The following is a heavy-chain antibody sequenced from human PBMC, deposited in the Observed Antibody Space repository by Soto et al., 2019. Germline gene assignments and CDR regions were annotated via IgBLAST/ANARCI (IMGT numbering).Heavy chain of an antibody. CDR3: TTDRVVATIRCHDY. CDR2: IKSKTDGGTT. CDR1: GFPFSNAC. J-gene: IGHJ4*02. Sequence: GSLRLSCAASGFPFSNACINWVRQAPGKGLEWVGRIKSKTDGGTTDYAAPVKGRFTISRDDSKNTLYLQMNSLKTEDTAVYYCTTDRVVATIRCHDYWGQGTLVTVSS. V-gene: IGHV3-15*07. D-gene: IGHD5-12*01.